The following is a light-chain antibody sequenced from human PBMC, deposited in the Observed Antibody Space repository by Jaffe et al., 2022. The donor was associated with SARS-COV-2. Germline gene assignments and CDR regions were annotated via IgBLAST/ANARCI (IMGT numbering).Light chain of an antibody. CDR2: VSPDGSR. J-gene: IGLJ3*02. CDR3: QAWDTGLGV. Sequence: QLVVTQSPSASASLGASVKLTCTLSSGHSNNAIAWHQQQPEKGPRLLMKVSPDGSRIKGDGIPDRFSGSRSGAERYLTISSLQSEDEADYYCQAWDTGLGVFGGGTKLTVL. V-gene: IGLV4-69*01. CDR1: SGHSNNA.